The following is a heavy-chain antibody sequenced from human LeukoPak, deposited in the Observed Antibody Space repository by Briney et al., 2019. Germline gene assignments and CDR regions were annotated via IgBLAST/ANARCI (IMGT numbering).Heavy chain of an antibody. Sequence: AGSLRLSCAASGFTFSSYGMHWVRQAPGKGLEWVAVIWYDGSNKYYADSVKGRFTISRDNSKNTLYLQMNSLRAEDTAVYYCARDCGGGSCYSDYWGQGTLVTVSS. V-gene: IGHV3-33*01. CDR2: IWYDGSNK. CDR3: ARDCGGGSCYSDY. J-gene: IGHJ4*02. CDR1: GFTFSSYG. D-gene: IGHD2-15*01.